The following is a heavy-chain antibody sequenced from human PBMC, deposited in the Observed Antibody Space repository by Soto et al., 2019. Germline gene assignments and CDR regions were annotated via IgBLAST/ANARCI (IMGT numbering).Heavy chain of an antibody. D-gene: IGHD3-9*01. CDR2: ISTSPSYT. CDR1: GFTFSDYY. V-gene: IGHV3-11*05. CDR3: ARDADILTGSDAFDI. J-gene: IGHJ3*02. Sequence: QVQLVESGGGLVQPGGSLRLSCAASGFTFSDYYMTWIRQAPGKGLEWVSYISTSPSYTNYADSVKGRFTISRDNAKNSLDLQMNSLRAEDTAVYYCARDADILTGSDAFDIWGQGTMVTVSS.